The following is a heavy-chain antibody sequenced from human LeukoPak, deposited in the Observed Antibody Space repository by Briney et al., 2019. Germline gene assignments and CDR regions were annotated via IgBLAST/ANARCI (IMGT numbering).Heavy chain of an antibody. CDR2: INQSGST. CDR1: GGSFSGYY. J-gene: IGHJ4*02. V-gene: IGHV4-34*01. CDR3: ATRFSMVRGVIPYFDY. Sequence: PSETLSLTCAVYGGSFSGYYWSWIRQPPVKGLEWIGEINQSGSTNYNPSLKSRVTISVGTYKNQFSLKLSSVTAADTAVYYCATRFSMVRGVIPYFDYWGQGTLVTV. D-gene: IGHD3-10*01.